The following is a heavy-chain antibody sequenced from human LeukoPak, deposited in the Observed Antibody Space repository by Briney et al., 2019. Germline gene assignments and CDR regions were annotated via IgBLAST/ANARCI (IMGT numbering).Heavy chain of an antibody. D-gene: IGHD3-9*01. Sequence: GGSLRLSGAASGFTFSSYSMNWFRKAPGKGREWVSSISSSSSYIYYADSVKGRFTISRDNAKNSLYLQMNSLRAGDTAVYYCASGPGNRRYFDWLLDYWGQGTLVTVSS. CDR1: GFTFSSYS. J-gene: IGHJ4*02. CDR3: ASGPGNRRYFDWLLDY. V-gene: IGHV3-21*01. CDR2: ISSSSSYI.